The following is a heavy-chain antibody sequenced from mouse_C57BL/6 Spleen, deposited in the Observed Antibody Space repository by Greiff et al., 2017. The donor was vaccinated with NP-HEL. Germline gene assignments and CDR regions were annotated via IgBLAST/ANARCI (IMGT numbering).Heavy chain of an antibody. CDR2: IWSGGST. D-gene: IGHD2-2*01. V-gene: IGHV2-2*01. CDR1: GFSLTSYG. CDR3: ARKDEYGGYDPMDY. J-gene: IGHJ4*01. Sequence: VQLVESGPGLVQPSQSLSITCTVSGFSLTSYGVHWVRQSPGKGLEWLGVIWSGGSTDYNAAFISRLSISKDNSKSQVFFKMNSLQADDTAIYYCARKDEYGGYDPMDYWGQGTSVTVSS.